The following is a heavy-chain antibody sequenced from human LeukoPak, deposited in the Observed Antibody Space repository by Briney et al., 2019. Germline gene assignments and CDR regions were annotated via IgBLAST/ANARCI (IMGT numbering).Heavy chain of an antibody. CDR3: ARGSRALWFGESRNNWFDP. J-gene: IGHJ5*02. D-gene: IGHD3-10*01. Sequence: GASVKVSCKASGYTFTSYDINWVRQATGQGLGWMGWMNPNSGNTGYAQKFQGRDTMTRNTSISTAYMELSSLRSEDTAVYYCARGSRALWFGESRNNWFDPWGQGTLVTVSS. CDR1: GYTFTSYD. CDR2: MNPNSGNT. V-gene: IGHV1-8*01.